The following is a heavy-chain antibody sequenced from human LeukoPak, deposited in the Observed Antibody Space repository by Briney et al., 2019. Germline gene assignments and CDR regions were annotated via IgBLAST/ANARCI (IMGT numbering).Heavy chain of an antibody. CDR2: ISGSGGST. J-gene: IGHJ4*02. CDR3: AKTGIAVAGTDY. D-gene: IGHD6-19*01. CDR1: GFTFSSYA. Sequence: GGSLRLSCAASGFTFSSYAMSWVRQAPGKGLEWVAAISGSGGSTYYADSVKGRFTISRENSKNTLYLQMNSLRAEDSVVYYCAKTGIAVAGTDYWGQGTLVTVSS. V-gene: IGHV3-23*01.